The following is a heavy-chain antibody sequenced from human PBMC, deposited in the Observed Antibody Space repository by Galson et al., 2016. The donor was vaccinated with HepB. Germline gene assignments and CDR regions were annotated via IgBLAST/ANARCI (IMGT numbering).Heavy chain of an antibody. J-gene: IGHJ5*02. CDR3: ARIPATMTRWIDP. CDR1: GGSISSGASY. Sequence: TLSLTCTVSGGSISSGASYWSWLRQHPGKGLEWIGYIFYSGSTFYNPSLQSRVTISLDTPKNQFSLKLNSVTAADTAVYYCARIPATMTRWIDPWGQGTRVTVCS. V-gene: IGHV4-31*03. D-gene: IGHD2-2*01. CDR2: IFYSGST.